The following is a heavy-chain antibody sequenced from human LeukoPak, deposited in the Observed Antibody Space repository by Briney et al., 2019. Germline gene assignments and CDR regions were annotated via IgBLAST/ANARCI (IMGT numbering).Heavy chain of an antibody. V-gene: IGHV3-48*01. J-gene: IGHJ2*01. CDR2: ISSSSSTI. D-gene: IGHD2-2*01. Sequence: GGSLRLSCAASGFTFSSYSMNWVRQAPGKGLEWVSYISSSSSTIYYADSVKGRFTISRDNAKNSLYLQMNSLRAEDTAVYYCARVGKDIVVVPAASSYWYFDLWGRGTLVTVSS. CDR1: GFTFSSYS. CDR3: ARVGKDIVVVPAASSYWYFDL.